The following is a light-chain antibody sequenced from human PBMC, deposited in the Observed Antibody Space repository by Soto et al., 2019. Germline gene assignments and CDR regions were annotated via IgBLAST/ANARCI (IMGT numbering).Light chain of an antibody. CDR3: QQRSNWPPRAT. CDR1: QSVGSS. Sequence: DILLTQSPATLSLYPGERAALSCRVSQSVGSSLAWYQQKPGQAPRLLIYDASNRATGIPARFSGSGSGTDFTLTISSLEPEDFAVYYCQQRSNWPPRATFGQGTRLDIK. J-gene: IGKJ5*01. CDR2: DAS. V-gene: IGKV3-11*01.